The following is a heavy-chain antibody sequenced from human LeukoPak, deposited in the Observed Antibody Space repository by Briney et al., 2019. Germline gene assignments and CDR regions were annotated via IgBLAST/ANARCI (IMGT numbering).Heavy chain of an antibody. D-gene: IGHD3-10*01. Sequence: KTGGPLRLSCAACGFNFSNAWMSWVRQPRGKGLEWVGRIKSKTDGGTTDYAAPVKGRFTISRDDSKNTLYLQMNSLKTEDTAVYYCTTGITMVRGVIHLIDYWGQGTLVTVSS. CDR3: TTGITMVRGVIHLIDY. CDR1: GFNFSNAW. V-gene: IGHV3-15*01. J-gene: IGHJ4*02. CDR2: IKSKTDGGTT.